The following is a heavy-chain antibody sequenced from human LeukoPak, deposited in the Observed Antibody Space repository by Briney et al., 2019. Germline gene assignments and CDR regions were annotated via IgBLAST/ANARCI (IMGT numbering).Heavy chain of an antibody. D-gene: IGHD2-21*02. J-gene: IGHJ4*02. V-gene: IGHV3-66*01. CDR1: GFTVSSNL. CDR3: ARVAGWGLDY. Sequence: GGSLRLSCAASGFTVSSNLMSWVRQAPGGGLEWVSLLYSAGSTYYAGSVKGRFTIPRDSSKNTLYLQMNSLRAEDTAVYYCARVAGWGLDYWGQGTLVTVSS. CDR2: LYSAGST.